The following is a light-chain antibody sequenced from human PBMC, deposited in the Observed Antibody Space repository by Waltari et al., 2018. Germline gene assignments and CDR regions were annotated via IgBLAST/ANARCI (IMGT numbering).Light chain of an antibody. CDR2: GAS. Sequence: EIVMTQSPATLSVSPGQRATLSCRASQSITTDLAWYQQKPGQAPRLLSYGASTRDPGVPARFTGRGSGTQFTLTISSLQSEDVAVYFCQQYKEWPPVTFGGGTRVEIK. J-gene: IGKJ4*02. CDR1: QSITTD. V-gene: IGKV3-15*01. CDR3: QQYKEWPPVT.